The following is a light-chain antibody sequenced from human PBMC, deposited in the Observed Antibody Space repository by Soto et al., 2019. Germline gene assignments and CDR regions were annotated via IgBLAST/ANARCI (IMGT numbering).Light chain of an antibody. J-gene: IGKJ4*01. CDR2: RVS. CDR1: QSISDH. CDR3: QQYNNWPLT. Sequence: ETGMTQSPATLSVSPGERATLSCRASQSISDHLAWYQQKPGQAPRLLMYRVSTRATGIPARFSGSGSGTEFTLTISSLQSEDFAVYYCQQYNNWPLTFGGGTKVEIK. V-gene: IGKV3-15*01.